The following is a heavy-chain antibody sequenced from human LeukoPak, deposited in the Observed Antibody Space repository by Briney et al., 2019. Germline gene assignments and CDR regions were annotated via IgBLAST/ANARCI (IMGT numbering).Heavy chain of an antibody. CDR3: ARESGSVTSEVDFDY. V-gene: IGHV3-7*01. CDR2: IRQDGSQK. CDR1: GFTFSSYW. D-gene: IGHD4-17*01. Sequence: GGSLRLSCAASGFTFSSYWMSWVRQAPGKGLEWVASIRQDGSQKYYVDSVKGRFTISRDNAKNSLYLQMNSLRAEDTAVYYCARESGSVTSEVDFDYWGQGTLVTVSS. J-gene: IGHJ4*02.